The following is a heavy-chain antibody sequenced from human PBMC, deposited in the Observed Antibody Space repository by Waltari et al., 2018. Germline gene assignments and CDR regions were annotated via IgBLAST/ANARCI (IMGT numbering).Heavy chain of an antibody. CDR3: ARGPIAAAGTNRDY. Sequence: QVQLVQSGAEVKKPGSSVKVCCKASGGTFSSYAINWGRQAPGQGLGWMGGIIPSFGTANYAQNFQFRFTITADESTSTAYMELSSLRSEDTAVYYWARGPIAAAGTNRDYWGQGTLVTVSS. J-gene: IGHJ4*02. D-gene: IGHD6-13*01. CDR1: GGTFSSYA. V-gene: IGHV1-69*01. CDR2: IIPSFGTA.